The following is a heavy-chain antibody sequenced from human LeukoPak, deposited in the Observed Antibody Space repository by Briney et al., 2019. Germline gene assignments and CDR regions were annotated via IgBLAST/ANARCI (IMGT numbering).Heavy chain of an antibody. Sequence: NLGESLKISCKASGYSFTTYWIGWVRQMPGKGLEWMGIIYPADSAAKYSPSFQGQVTISVDKSISTAYLQWSSLKASDTAMYYCAGSKISGYSYGYVIWGQGTLVTVSS. D-gene: IGHD5-18*01. CDR1: GYSFTTYW. J-gene: IGHJ4*02. CDR2: IYPADSAA. V-gene: IGHV5-51*01. CDR3: AGSKISGYSYGYVI.